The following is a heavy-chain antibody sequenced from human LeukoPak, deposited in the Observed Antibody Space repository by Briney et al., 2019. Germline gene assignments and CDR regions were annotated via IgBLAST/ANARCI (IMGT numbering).Heavy chain of an antibody. CDR3: ARDRMVRGFDY. J-gene: IGHJ4*02. D-gene: IGHD3-10*01. Sequence: SETLSLTCTVSGGSISSGGYYWSWIRQPPGKGLEWIGYIYHSGSTYYNPSLKSRVTISVDRSKNQFSLKLSSVTAADTAVYYCARDRMVRGFDYWGQGTLVTVSS. CDR2: IYHSGST. CDR1: GGSISSGGYY. V-gene: IGHV4-30-2*01.